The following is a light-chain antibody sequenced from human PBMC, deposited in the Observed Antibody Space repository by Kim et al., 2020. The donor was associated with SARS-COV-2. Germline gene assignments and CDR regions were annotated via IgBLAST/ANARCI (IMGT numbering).Light chain of an antibody. J-gene: IGKJ4*01. V-gene: IGKV1-5*03. CDR3: LQYNDYPLT. CDR2: RAS. CDR1: QSFSTW. Sequence: DIQMTQSPSTLSASVGDRVTITCRASQSFSTWLDWYQQKPGKAPKLLFYRASSLESGVPSRFSGSGSVTEFTLTISSLQPVDFAPYFCLQYNDYPLTFVGGTKVDIK.